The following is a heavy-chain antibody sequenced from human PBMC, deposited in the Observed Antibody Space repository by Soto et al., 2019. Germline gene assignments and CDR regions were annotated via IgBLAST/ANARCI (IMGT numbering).Heavy chain of an antibody. Sequence: GGSLRLSCAASGFTFSSYAMSWVRQAPGKGLEWVSAISGSGGSTYYADSVKGRFTISRDNSKNTLYLQMNSLRAEDTAVYYCTLIVVVPYPSHGMDVWDQGTTVTGSS. D-gene: IGHD3-22*01. CDR1: GFTFSSYA. CDR3: TLIVVVPYPSHGMDV. CDR2: ISGSGGST. V-gene: IGHV3-23*01. J-gene: IGHJ6*02.